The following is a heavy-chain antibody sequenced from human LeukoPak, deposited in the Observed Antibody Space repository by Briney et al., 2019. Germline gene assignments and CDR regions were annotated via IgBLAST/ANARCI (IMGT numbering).Heavy chain of an antibody. CDR2: ISYDESDK. Sequence: GRSLRLSCAASGFTFSNYGMHWVRQAPGKGLEWVAVISYDESDKYYADSVKGRFTISRDNSKNTLFLQMNSLRPEDTAVYYCAKGVVAATNAAYYGMDVWGQGTTVTVSS. D-gene: IGHD2-15*01. CDR3: AKGVVAATNAAYYGMDV. CDR1: GFTFSNYG. J-gene: IGHJ6*02. V-gene: IGHV3-30*18.